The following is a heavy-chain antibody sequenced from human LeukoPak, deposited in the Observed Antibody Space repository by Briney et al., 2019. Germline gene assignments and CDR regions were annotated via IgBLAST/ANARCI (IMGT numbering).Heavy chain of an antibody. J-gene: IGHJ6*04. CDR2: ISSSGDTI. D-gene: IGHD2-2*01. V-gene: IGHV3-11*01. Sequence: GGSLRLSCAGSGFTFSDHYMSWIRQAPGKGLEWVSYISSSGDTIYYADSVKGRFTISRDNAKNSLYLQMNSLRAEDTAVYYCASSNEPAATDYYYYGMDVWGKGTTVTVSS. CDR1: GFTFSDHY. CDR3: ASSNEPAATDYYYYGMDV.